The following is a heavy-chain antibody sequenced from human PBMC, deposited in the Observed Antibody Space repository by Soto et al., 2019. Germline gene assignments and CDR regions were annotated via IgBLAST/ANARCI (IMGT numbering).Heavy chain of an antibody. D-gene: IGHD1-26*01. CDR1: GGSISTYY. V-gene: IGHV4-59*12. Sequence: QVQLQESGPGLVKPSETLSLTCTVSGGSISTYYWSWIRQPPGKGLEWIGYIYYNGITRYNPSLKRRVTISVDTSKNQFSLKVNSVTAADTAVYFCARYSGSYGTDYWGQGTLVTVSS. CDR2: IYYNGIT. CDR3: ARYSGSYGTDY. J-gene: IGHJ4*02.